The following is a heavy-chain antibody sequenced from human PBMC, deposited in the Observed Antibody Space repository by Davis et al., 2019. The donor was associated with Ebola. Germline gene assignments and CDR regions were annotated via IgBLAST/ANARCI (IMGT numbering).Heavy chain of an antibody. V-gene: IGHV3-7*03. J-gene: IGHJ6*02. CDR2: IKEDGTEK. CDR3: ARDAFWSGYRYYYDYGLDV. Sequence: GGSLRLSCVASGFTFSSYWMTWVRQAPGKGLEWVANIKEDGTEKYYVESVKGRFTISRDYTKNSLYLQMNSLRAEDTAVYYCARDAFWSGYRYYYDYGLDVWGQGTTVTVSS. CDR1: GFTFSSYW. D-gene: IGHD3-3*01.